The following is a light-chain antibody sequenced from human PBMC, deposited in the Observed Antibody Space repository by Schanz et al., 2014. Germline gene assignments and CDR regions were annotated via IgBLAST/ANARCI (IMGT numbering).Light chain of an antibody. V-gene: IGKV3D-20*02. J-gene: IGKJ1*01. CDR1: QSVTSTY. CDR3: QRRSNWSWT. CDR2: GAS. Sequence: EIVLTQSPGTLSLSPGQRATLSCRASQSVTSTYVAWYQQKPGQAPRLLISGASSRATGIPDRFSGSGSGTDFTLTISRLEPEDFAVYYCQRRSNWSWTFGQGTKVEIK.